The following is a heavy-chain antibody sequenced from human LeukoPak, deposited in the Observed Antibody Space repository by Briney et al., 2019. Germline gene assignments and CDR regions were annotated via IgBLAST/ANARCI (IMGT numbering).Heavy chain of an antibody. CDR1: GGSISSSSYY. D-gene: IGHD3-22*01. CDR3: ARFQGSYDSSGYDY. V-gene: IGHV4-39*07. Sequence: PSETLSLTCTVSGGSISSSSYYWGWIRQPPGKGLEWIGSIYYSGSTHYNPSLKSRVTISVDKSKNQFSLKLSSVTAADTAVYYCARFQGSYDSSGYDYWGQGTLVTVSS. J-gene: IGHJ4*02. CDR2: IYYSGST.